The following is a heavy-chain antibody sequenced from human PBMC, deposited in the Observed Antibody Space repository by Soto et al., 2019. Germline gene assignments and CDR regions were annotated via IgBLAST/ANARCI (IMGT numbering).Heavy chain of an antibody. CDR1: GYTFTGYY. CDR2: INPNSGGT. J-gene: IGHJ4*02. D-gene: IGHD1-26*01. CDR3: ARSTAPSPWIFDY. Sequence: QVQLVQSGAEVKKPGASVKVSCKASGYTFTGYYMHWVRQAPGQGLEWMGWINPNSGGTNYAQKFQGWVTMTRDTSISTAYMEPSRLRSDDTAVYYCARSTAPSPWIFDYWGQGTLVTVSS. V-gene: IGHV1-2*04.